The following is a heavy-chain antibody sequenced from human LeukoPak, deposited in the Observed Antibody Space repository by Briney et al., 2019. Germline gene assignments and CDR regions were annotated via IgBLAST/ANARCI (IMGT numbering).Heavy chain of an antibody. D-gene: IGHD4-23*01. Sequence: GGSLRLSCSASGFTFSSYAMHWVRQAPGKGLEYVAAISSDGGSTYYADSVKGRFTLSRDNSKNTLYLQMSSLRAEDTAVYYCVKAGHYVGNSGYFHHWGQGTLVTVSS. CDR1: GFTFSSYA. CDR2: ISSDGGST. J-gene: IGHJ1*01. CDR3: VKAGHYVGNSGYFHH. V-gene: IGHV3-64D*06.